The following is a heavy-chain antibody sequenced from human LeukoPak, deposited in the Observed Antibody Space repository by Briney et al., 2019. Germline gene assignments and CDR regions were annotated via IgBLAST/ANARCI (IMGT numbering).Heavy chain of an antibody. CDR2: FDPEDGET. J-gene: IGHJ4*02. V-gene: IGHV1-24*01. D-gene: IGHD3-22*01. CDR3: ATVTTYYYDSSGYYPCFDY. Sequence: GASVKVSCKVSGYTLTELSMHWVRQAPGKGLEWMGGFDPEDGETIYAQKFQGRVTMTEDTSTDTAYMELSSLRSEDTAVYYCATVTTYYYDSSGYYPCFDYWGQGTLVTVSS. CDR1: GYTLTELS.